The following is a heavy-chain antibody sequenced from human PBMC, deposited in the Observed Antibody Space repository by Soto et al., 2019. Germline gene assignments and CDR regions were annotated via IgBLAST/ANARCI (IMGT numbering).Heavy chain of an antibody. CDR1: GYTFTSYV. V-gene: IGHV1-18*01. D-gene: IGHD1-1*01. CDR2: INAYNGNT. Sequence: GASVKVSCKASGYTFTSYVISWVRQAPGQGLEWMGWINAYNGNTNYAQRLQGRVSMTTDTSTSTAYMELRGLRSDDTAVYYCARAVTQQRQNWFAPWGQGTLVTVSS. J-gene: IGHJ5*02. CDR3: ARAVTQQRQNWFAP.